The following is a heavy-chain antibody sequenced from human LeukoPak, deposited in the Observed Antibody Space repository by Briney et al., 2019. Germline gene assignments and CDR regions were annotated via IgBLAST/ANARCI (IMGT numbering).Heavy chain of an antibody. CDR1: GESFSGYY. CDR2: INHSGST. D-gene: IGHD3-10*01. CDR3: ARLRFQYYFDY. J-gene: IGHJ4*02. V-gene: IGHV4-34*01. Sequence: SETLSLTCAVYGESFSGYYWSWIRQPPGKGLEWIGEINHSGSTNYNPSLKSRVTISVDTSKNQFSLKLSSVTAADTAVYYCARLRFQYYFDYWGQGTLVTVSS.